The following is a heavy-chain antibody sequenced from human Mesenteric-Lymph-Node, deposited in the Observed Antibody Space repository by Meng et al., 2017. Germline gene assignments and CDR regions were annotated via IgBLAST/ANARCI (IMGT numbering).Heavy chain of an antibody. CDR1: GFTFSNYA. V-gene: IGHV3-23*01. CDR3: AKFPDIVVVPAAPFDY. D-gene: IGHD2-2*01. Sequence: GESLKISCAASGFTFSNYAMNWVRQAPGKGLDWVSTINGNGGSTFYADSVKGRFTISRDNSKNTLYLQVNSLRAEDTAVYYCAKFPDIVVVPAAPFDYWGQGTLVTVSS. CDR2: INGNGGST. J-gene: IGHJ4*02.